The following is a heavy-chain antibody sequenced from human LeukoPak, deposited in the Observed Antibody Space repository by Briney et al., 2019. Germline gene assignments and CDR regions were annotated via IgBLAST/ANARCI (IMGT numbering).Heavy chain of an antibody. CDR3: ARDTRHYDILTGYRGYYGMDV. Sequence: SETLSLTCTVSGGSISSSNWWSWVRQPPGKGLEWIGEIYHSGSTDYNPSLKSRVTISVDKSKNQFSLKLSSGTAADTAVYYCARDTRHYDILTGYRGYYGMDVWGQGTTVTVSS. CDR2: IYHSGST. J-gene: IGHJ6*02. CDR1: GGSISSSNW. V-gene: IGHV4-4*02. D-gene: IGHD3-9*01.